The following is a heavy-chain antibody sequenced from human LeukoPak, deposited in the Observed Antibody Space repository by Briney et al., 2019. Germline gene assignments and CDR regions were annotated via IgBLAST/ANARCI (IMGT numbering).Heavy chain of an antibody. CDR2: IYSGGSI. V-gene: IGHV3-53*01. Sequence: GGSLRLSCAASGFTVSSNYMSWVRQAPGKGLEWVSVIYSGGSIYYADSVKGRFTISRDNAKNSLYLQMNSLRAEDTAVYYCARDLPDYYDSSLYYYYGMDVWGQGTTVTVSS. CDR1: GFTVSSNY. CDR3: ARDLPDYYDSSLYYYYGMDV. J-gene: IGHJ6*02. D-gene: IGHD3-22*01.